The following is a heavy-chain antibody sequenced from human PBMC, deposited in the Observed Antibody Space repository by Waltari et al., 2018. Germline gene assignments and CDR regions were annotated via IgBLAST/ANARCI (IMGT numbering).Heavy chain of an antibody. CDR3: VKDIFRWAFDI. CDR2: IGSYLNK. Sequence: EVELLESGGGLVQPGGSLRLSCTTSGFTFSGNAMGWVRQAPGKWLGGVSGIGSYLNKHYADSVKGRFTISRDNSKNTLYLQMNSLRAEDTALYYCVKDIFRWAFDIWGQGTMVTVSS. D-gene: IGHD3-9*01. V-gene: IGHV3-23*01. J-gene: IGHJ3*02. CDR1: GFTFSGNA.